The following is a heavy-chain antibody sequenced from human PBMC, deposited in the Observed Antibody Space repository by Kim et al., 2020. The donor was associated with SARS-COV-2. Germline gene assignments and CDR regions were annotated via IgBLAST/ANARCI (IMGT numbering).Heavy chain of an antibody. Sequence: SETLSLTCAVYGGSFSGYYWSWIRQPPGKGLEWIGEINHSGSTNYNPSLKSRVTISVDTSKNQFSLKLSSVTAADTAVYYCARVSGYCSGGSCYSVPIYYYGMDVWGQGTTVTVSS. CDR1: GGSFSGYY. CDR2: INHSGST. D-gene: IGHD2-15*01. J-gene: IGHJ6*02. V-gene: IGHV4-34*01. CDR3: ARVSGYCSGGSCYSVPIYYYGMDV.